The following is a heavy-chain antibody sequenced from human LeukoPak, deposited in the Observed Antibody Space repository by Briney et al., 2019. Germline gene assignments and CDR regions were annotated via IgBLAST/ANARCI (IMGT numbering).Heavy chain of an antibody. D-gene: IGHD3-10*01. CDR1: GFTFSSYA. Sequence: PGGSLRLSCAASGFTFSSYAMSWVRQAPGKGLEWVSAISGSGGSTYYADSVKGRFTISRDNSKNTLYLQMNSPRAEDTAVYYCAKDQALWFGELVFFDYWGQGTLVTVYS. V-gene: IGHV3-23*01. CDR3: AKDQALWFGELVFFDY. CDR2: ISGSGGST. J-gene: IGHJ4*02.